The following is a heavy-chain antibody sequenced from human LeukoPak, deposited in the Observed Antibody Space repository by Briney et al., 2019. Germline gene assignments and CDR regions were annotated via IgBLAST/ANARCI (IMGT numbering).Heavy chain of an antibody. CDR3: ARHRSGGSQDDAFDI. CDR2: IKQDGSEK. D-gene: IGHD2-15*01. J-gene: IGHJ3*02. V-gene: IGHV3-7*01. Sequence: GGSLRLSCAASGFIFSTYWMSWVRQAPGKGLEWVADIKQDGSEKYYVDSVKGRFTISRQNAKNSVFLQMSSLRADDTALYYCARHRSGGSQDDAFDIWGRGTFVTVSS. CDR1: GFIFSTYW.